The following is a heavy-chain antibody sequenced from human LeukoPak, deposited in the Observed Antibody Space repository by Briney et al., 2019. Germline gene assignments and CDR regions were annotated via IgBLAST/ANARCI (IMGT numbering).Heavy chain of an antibody. Sequence: ASVKVSCKASGYTFTGYYMHWVRQAPGQGLEWMGWINPNSGGTNYAQKFQGRVTMTRDTPISTAYMELTRLRSDDTAVYFCARVKARGQPTLVYWGQGTLVTVSS. CDR2: INPNSGGT. V-gene: IGHV1-2*02. D-gene: IGHD3-10*01. J-gene: IGHJ4*02. CDR3: ARVKARGQPTLVY. CDR1: GYTFTGYY.